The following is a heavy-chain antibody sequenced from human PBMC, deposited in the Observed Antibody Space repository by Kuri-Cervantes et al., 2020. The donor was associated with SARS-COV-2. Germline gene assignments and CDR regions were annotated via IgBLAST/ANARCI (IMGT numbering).Heavy chain of an antibody. CDR1: GFTLSNYA. CDR2: ISFDGSHK. V-gene: IGHV3-30*04. Sequence: GGSLRLSCVASGFTLSNYAMHWVRQAPGEGLEWVAGISFDGSHKFYADSVTGRFTISRDNSKNTLFLQVDSLRAEDTAIYYCASNLNSRDGYHYPFDYWGQGTVVTVSS. D-gene: IGHD5-24*01. CDR3: ASNLNSRDGYHYPFDY. J-gene: IGHJ4*02.